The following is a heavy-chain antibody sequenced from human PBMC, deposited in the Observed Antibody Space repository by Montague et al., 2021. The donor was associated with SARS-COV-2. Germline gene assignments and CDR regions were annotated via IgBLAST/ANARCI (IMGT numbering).Heavy chain of an antibody. CDR1: GGSISSSSYY. D-gene: IGHD2-2*01. J-gene: IGHJ5*02. CDR3: ARQGDQLLLEYWFDP. CDR2: IYYSEST. Sequence: SETLSLTCTVSGGSISSSSYYWGWIRQPPGKGLEWIGSIYYSESTYYNPPLKSRVTISVDTSKNQFSLKLSSVTAADTAVYYYARQGDQLLLEYWFDPWGQGTLVTVSS. V-gene: IGHV4-39*01.